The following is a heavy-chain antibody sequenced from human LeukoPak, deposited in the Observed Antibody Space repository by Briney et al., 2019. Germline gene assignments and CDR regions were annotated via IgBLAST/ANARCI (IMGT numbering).Heavy chain of an antibody. CDR1: GGSFSGYY. J-gene: IGHJ4*02. CDR3: ARVMVVVPAAIAPDYFDY. V-gene: IGHV4-34*01. D-gene: IGHD2-2*02. CDR2: INHSGST. Sequence: TSETLSLTCAVYGGSFSGYYWSWIRQPPGKGLEWIGEINHSGSTNYNPSLKSRVTISVDTSKNQFSLKLSSVTAADTAVYYCARVMVVVPAAIAPDYFDYWGQGTLVTVSS.